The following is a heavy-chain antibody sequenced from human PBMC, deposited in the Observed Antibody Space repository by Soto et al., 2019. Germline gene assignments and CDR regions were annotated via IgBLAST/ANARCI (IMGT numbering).Heavy chain of an antibody. CDR1: GYSFTSYW. V-gene: IGHV5-10-1*01. CDR3: AHHPRPTYYYDSSGYMDGMDV. D-gene: IGHD3-22*01. J-gene: IGHJ6*02. CDR2: IDPSDSYT. Sequence: GESLKISCKGSGYSFTSYWISWVRQMPGKGLEWMGRIDPSDSYTNYSPSFQGHVTISADKSISTAYLQWSSLKASDTAMYYCAHHPRPTYYYDSSGYMDGMDVWGQGTTVTVSS.